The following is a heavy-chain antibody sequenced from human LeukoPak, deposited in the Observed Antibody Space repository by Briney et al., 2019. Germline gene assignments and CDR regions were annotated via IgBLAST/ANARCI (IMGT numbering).Heavy chain of an antibody. CDR2: TNPNSGGT. CDR3: AREPVTTVGPHFDY. D-gene: IGHD4-11*01. CDR1: GYTFTGYY. V-gene: IGHV1-2*02. Sequence: EASVKVSCKASGYTFTGYYMHWVRQAPGQALEWMGWTNPNSGGTNYAQKFQGRVTMTRDTSISTAYMELSRLRSDDTAVYYCAREPVTTVGPHFDYWGQGTLVTVSS. J-gene: IGHJ4*02.